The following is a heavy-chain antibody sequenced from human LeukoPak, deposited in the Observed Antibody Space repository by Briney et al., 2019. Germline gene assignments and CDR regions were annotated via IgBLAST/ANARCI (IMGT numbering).Heavy chain of an antibody. D-gene: IGHD6-13*01. CDR1: GFTFSSCT. CDR3: VRAQGTSRWSDWFDS. J-gene: IGHJ5*01. CDR2: IFYDGSTT. Sequence: PGRSLRLSCAASGFTFSSCTMHWVRQAPGRGPEWVGLIFYDGSTTKFADSVKGRFTISRDNSKSTLFLQMNSLRPEDTAIYYCVRAQGTSRWSDWFDSWGQGTLVTVSS. V-gene: IGHV3-30*04.